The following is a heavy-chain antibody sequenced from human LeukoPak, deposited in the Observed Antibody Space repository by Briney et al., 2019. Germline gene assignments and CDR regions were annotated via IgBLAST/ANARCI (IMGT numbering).Heavy chain of an antibody. Sequence: SETLSLTCTVSGGSISSSSYYWGWIRQPPGKGLEWIGSIYYSGSTYYNPSLKSRVTISVDTSKNQFSLKLSPVTAADTAVYYCARDSPSGLGDYWGQGTLVTVSS. CDR3: ARDSPSGLGDY. D-gene: IGHD3/OR15-3a*01. CDR1: GGSISSSSYY. CDR2: IYYSGST. V-gene: IGHV4-39*07. J-gene: IGHJ4*02.